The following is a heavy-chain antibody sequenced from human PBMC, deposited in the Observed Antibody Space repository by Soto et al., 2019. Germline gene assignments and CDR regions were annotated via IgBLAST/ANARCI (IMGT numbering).Heavy chain of an antibody. V-gene: IGHV5-10-1*01. J-gene: IGHJ6*02. CDR1: GYSFTSYW. CDR2: IDPSDSYT. D-gene: IGHD1-7*01. Sequence: PGESLKISCKGSGYSFTSYWISWVRQMPGKGLEWMGRIDPSDSYTNYSPSFQGHVTISADKSISTAYLQWSSLKASDTAMYYCAIPGGLELHFYYYGMDVWGQGTTVTVSS. CDR3: AIPGGLELHFYYYGMDV.